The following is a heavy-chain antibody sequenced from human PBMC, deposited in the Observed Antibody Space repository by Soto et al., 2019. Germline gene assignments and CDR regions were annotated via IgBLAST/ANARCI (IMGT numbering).Heavy chain of an antibody. V-gene: IGHV1-69*13. J-gene: IGHJ6*02. CDR1: RVAFSKFI. CDR3: AKVRYSSPMGYYYGMDV. D-gene: IGHD6-19*01. Sequence: ASVQVSCKASRVAFSKFIVTWVRQAPGLGLEWVGGIIPIFGTANYAQKFQGRVTITADESTSTSYMEVNNLRSEDTAVYYCAKVRYSSPMGYYYGMDVWGQGTTVTVSS. CDR2: IIPIFGTA.